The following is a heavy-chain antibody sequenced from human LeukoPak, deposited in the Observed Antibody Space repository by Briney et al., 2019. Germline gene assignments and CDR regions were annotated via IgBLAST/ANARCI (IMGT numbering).Heavy chain of an antibody. Sequence: SVKVSCKASGGTFSSYTISWVRQAPGQGLELMGGIIPIFGTANYAQKFQGRVTITADESTSTAYMELSSLRSEDTAVYYCARPDYGGNSGRDAFDIWGQGTMVTVSS. D-gene: IGHD4-23*01. CDR1: GGTFSSYT. CDR2: IIPIFGTA. J-gene: IGHJ3*02. V-gene: IGHV1-69*01. CDR3: ARPDYGGNSGRDAFDI.